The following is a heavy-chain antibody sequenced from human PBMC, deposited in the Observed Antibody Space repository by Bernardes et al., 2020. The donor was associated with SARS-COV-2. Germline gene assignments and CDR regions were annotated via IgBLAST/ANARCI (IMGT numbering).Heavy chain of an antibody. CDR3: AKVDDYGSAFDYDYDAFDI. D-gene: IGHD3-10*01. CDR2: ISGSGGST. CDR1: GFTFSSYA. V-gene: IGHV3-23*01. Sequence: GGSLRLSRAASGFTFSSYAMSWVRQAPGKGLEWVSAISGSGGSTYYADSVKGRFTISRDNSKNTLYLQMNSLRAEDTAVYYCAKVDDYGSAFDYDYDAFDIWGQGTMVTVSS. J-gene: IGHJ3*02.